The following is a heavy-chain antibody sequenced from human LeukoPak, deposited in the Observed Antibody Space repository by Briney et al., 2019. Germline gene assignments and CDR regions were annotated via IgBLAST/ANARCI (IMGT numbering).Heavy chain of an antibody. CDR2: ISSDGSTT. D-gene: IGHD4-23*01. CDR1: GLTFSSYW. J-gene: IGHJ4*02. CDR3: ATSPAVVTNY. V-gene: IGHV3-74*01. Sequence: PGGSLRFSCAASGLTFSSYWMHWVRQAPGKGLVWVSRISSDGSTTTYADSVKGRFTISRDNAKNTLYLQMNSLRAEDTAVYYCATSPAVVTNYWGQGTLVTVSS.